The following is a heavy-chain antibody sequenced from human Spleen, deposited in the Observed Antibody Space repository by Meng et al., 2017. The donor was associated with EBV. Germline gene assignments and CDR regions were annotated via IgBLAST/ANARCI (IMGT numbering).Heavy chain of an antibody. V-gene: IGHV4-30-2*01. CDR3: ARGTTVKSYGIDY. CDR1: GGSISSGAYA. D-gene: IGHD4-17*01. J-gene: IGHJ4*02. Sequence: QLQLQESGSGLVKPSQTLSLTCAVSGGSISSGAYAWSWIRQPPGKGLEWIGYIYNSGSTYYNPSLKSPVTISVDRSKNQFSLKLSSVTAADTAVYYCARGTTVKSYGIDYWGQGTLVTVSS. CDR2: IYNSGST.